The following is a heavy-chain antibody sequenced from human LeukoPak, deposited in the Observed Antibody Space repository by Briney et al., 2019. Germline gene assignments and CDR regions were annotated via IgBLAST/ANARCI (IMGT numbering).Heavy chain of an antibody. Sequence: SETLSLTCTVSGGSVSSSIYYWSWIRQPPGKGLEWIGYIYYSGSTNYNPSLKSRVTISVDTSKNQFSLKLSSVTAADTAVYYCARDWGQSDYYFDYWGQGTLVTVSS. V-gene: IGHV4-61*01. J-gene: IGHJ4*02. CDR2: IYYSGST. CDR1: GGSVSSSIYY. D-gene: IGHD3-16*01. CDR3: ARDWGQSDYYFDY.